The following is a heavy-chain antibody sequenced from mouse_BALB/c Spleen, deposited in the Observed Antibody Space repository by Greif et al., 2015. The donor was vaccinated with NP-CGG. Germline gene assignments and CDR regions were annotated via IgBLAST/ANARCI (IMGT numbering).Heavy chain of an antibody. CDR1: GFTFSSYA. CDR2: ISSGGSYT. J-gene: IGHJ2*01. Sequence: EVMLVESGGGLVKPGGSLKLSCAASGFTFSSYAMSWVRQTPEKRLEWVATISSGGSYTYYPDSVKGRFTISRGNAKNPLYLQMSSLRSEDTAMYYCARQGYGNYFDYWGQGTTLTVSS. CDR3: ARQGYGNYFDY. V-gene: IGHV5-9-1*01. D-gene: IGHD2-1*01.